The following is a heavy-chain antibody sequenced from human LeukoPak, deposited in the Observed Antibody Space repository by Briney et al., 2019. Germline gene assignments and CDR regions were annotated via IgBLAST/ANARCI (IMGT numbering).Heavy chain of an antibody. D-gene: IGHD1-26*01. CDR3: ARMLGGGSHASSFDS. V-gene: IGHV4-59*01. CDR1: GGSTSSYY. J-gene: IGHJ4*02. Sequence: SETLSLTCTVSGGSTSSYYRSWIRQPPGKGLEWIGYMYHTGISSYNPSLRSRVTVSLDTSENQFSLKLHSVTPADTAMYYCARMLGGGSHASSFDSWGQGTLVTVSS. CDR2: MYHTGIS.